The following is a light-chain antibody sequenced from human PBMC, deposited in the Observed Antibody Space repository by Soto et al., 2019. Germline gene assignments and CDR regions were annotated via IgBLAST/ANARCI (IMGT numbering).Light chain of an antibody. J-gene: IGKJ1*01. Sequence: EIQVTQSPSTLPASVGDRVTITCRASQSISSWLAWYQQKPGKAPKLLIFDASSLESGTPSRFSGRRSGTQFTLTINGLQPDDFATYYCQQYNSYSITTFGQRTKADI. V-gene: IGKV1-5*01. CDR3: QQYNSYSITT. CDR2: DAS. CDR1: QSISSW.